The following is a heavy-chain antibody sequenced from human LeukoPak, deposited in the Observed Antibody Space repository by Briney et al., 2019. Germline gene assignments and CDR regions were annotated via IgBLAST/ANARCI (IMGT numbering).Heavy chain of an antibody. Sequence: SETLSLTCTVSGDSISSGYYWGWIRQPPGKGLEWIASIYHTGSTDYNPSLKSRVTISVDTSKNQFSLKLSSVTAADTAVYYCARLLFDPWGQGTLVTVSS. CDR3: ARLLFDP. J-gene: IGHJ5*02. CDR2: IYHTGST. CDR1: GDSISSGYY. V-gene: IGHV4-38-2*02.